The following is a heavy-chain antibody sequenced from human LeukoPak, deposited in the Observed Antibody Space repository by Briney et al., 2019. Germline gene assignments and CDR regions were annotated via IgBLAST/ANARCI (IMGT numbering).Heavy chain of an antibody. V-gene: IGHV3-21*01. J-gene: IGHJ6*02. CDR2: ISSSSSYI. CDR3: ARDFVLLWFGELPHSQVYGMDV. CDR1: GFTFSSYS. Sequence: PGGSLRLSCAASGFTFSSYSMNWVRQAPGKGLEWVSSISSSSSYIYYADSVKGRFTISRDNAKNSLYLQMNSLRAEDTAVYYCARDFVLLWFGELPHSQVYGMDVWGQGTTVTVSS. D-gene: IGHD3-10*01.